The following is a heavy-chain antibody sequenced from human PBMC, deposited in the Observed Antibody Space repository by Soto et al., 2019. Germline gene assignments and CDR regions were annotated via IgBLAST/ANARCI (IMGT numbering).Heavy chain of an antibody. CDR1: GFTFSSYA. CDR3: ASCSSTSCYTGFDY. D-gene: IGHD2-2*02. CDR2: ISGSGGST. V-gene: IGHV3-23*01. Sequence: GSLRLSCAASGFTFSSYAMSWVRQAPGKGLEWVSGISGSGGSTYYADSVKGRFTISRDNPKNTLYLQMNSLRAEDTAVYYCASCSSTSCYTGFDYWGQGTLVTVSS. J-gene: IGHJ4*02.